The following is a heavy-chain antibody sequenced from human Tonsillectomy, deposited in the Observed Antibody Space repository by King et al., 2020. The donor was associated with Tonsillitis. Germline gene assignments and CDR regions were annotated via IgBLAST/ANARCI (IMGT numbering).Heavy chain of an antibody. CDR1: GFTFSTYA. D-gene: IGHD2-2*01. CDR2: ISYDGSNK. Sequence: QLVQSGGGVVQPGRSLRLSCAASGFTFSTYAMHWVRQAPGKGLEWVAVISYDGSNKYYADSVKGRFALSGDNSKSTLYLQLNSLRAEDTAVYYCARYYCSSTSCPYGMDVWGQGTTVTVSS. J-gene: IGHJ6*02. CDR3: ARYYCSSTSCPYGMDV. V-gene: IGHV3-30*09.